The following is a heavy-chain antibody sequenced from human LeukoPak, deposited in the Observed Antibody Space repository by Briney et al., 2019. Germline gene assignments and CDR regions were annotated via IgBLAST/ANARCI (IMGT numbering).Heavy chain of an antibody. CDR2: ISWNSVTI. V-gene: IGHV3-9*01. D-gene: IGHD5-24*01. CDR1: GFTFDDYA. J-gene: IGHJ4*02. Sequence: GGSLRLSCAASGFTFDDYAIHWVRQVPGKGLEWVSGISWNSVTIAYADSVKGRFTISRDNAKNSLYLQMNSLRAEDAAMYYCTTDSSMSRDGYKVIDYWGQGTLVTVSS. CDR3: TTDSSMSRDGYKVIDY.